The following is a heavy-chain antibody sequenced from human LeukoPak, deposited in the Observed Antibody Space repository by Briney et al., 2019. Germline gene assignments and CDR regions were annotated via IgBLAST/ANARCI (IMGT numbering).Heavy chain of an antibody. V-gene: IGHV3-48*03. CDR3: ARGKWEPLDY. CDR2: ISSSGRTK. J-gene: IGHJ4*02. CDR1: GFIFSSYE. Sequence: GESLRLSCAASGFIFSSYEMNWVRQAPGKGLEWVSYISSSGRTKYYADSVKGRFTISRDNAKNSLYLQMNSLRAEDTAVYYCARGKWEPLDYWGQGTLVTVSS. D-gene: IGHD1-26*01.